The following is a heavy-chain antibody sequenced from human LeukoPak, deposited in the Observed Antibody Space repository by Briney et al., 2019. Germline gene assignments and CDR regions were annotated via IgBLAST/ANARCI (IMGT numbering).Heavy chain of an antibody. Sequence: SETLSLTCTVSGGSISSSSYYWGWIRQPPGKGLEWIGSIYYSGSTYYSPSLKSRVTISVDTSKNQFSLKLSSVTAADTAVYYCARGPSSGWYHQIMFDPWGQGTLVTVSS. CDR2: IYYSGST. J-gene: IGHJ5*02. CDR1: GGSISSSSYY. D-gene: IGHD6-19*01. CDR3: ARGPSSGWYHQIMFDP. V-gene: IGHV4-39*07.